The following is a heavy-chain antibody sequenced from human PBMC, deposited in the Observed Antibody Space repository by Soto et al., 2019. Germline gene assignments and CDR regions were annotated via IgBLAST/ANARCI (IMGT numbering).Heavy chain of an antibody. Sequence: GASLRLSCAASGFTFSSYWMHWVRQVPGKGLVWVSRINNDGSAATYADSVKGRFTISRDNAKNTVYLQMNSLRAEDTAVYYCVRDKPHNWFDPWGQGTPVTVSS. V-gene: IGHV3-74*01. CDR2: INNDGSAA. J-gene: IGHJ5*02. CDR3: VRDKPHNWFDP. CDR1: GFTFSSYW.